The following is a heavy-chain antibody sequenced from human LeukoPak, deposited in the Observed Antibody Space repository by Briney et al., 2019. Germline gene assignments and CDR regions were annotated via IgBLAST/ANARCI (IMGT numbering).Heavy chain of an antibody. CDR1: GFTFSSYA. J-gene: IGHJ3*02. Sequence: GRSLRLSCAASGFTFSSYAMHWVRQAPGKGLEWVAVISYDGSNKYYADSVKGRFTISRDNSKNTLYLQMNSLRAEDTAVYYCAMTLAAAGTHGAFDIWGQGTMVTVSS. D-gene: IGHD6-13*01. V-gene: IGHV3-30-3*01. CDR2: ISYDGSNK. CDR3: AMTLAAAGTHGAFDI.